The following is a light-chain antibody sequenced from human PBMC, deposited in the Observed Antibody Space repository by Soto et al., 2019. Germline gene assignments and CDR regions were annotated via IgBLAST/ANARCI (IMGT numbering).Light chain of an antibody. CDR2: KAS. CDR3: QKYNSYPIT. CDR1: QSISSL. J-gene: IGKJ5*01. Sequence: DIQMTQSPSTLSASVGDRVTITCRASQSISSLLAWYQQKPAKAPNLLIYKASSLESGVPSRFSGSGSGTEFTLTISSLQPDDFATYFCQKYNSYPITFGQGTRLEIK. V-gene: IGKV1-5*03.